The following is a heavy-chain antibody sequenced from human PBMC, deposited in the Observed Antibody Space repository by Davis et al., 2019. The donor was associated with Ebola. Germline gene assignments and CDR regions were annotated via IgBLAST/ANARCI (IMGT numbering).Heavy chain of an antibody. J-gene: IGHJ4*02. CDR1: GRSFSGYY. Sequence: SETLSLTCAVYGRSFSGYYWSWIRQPPGKGLEWIGEINHSGSTNYNPSLKSRVTISVDTSKNQFSLKLSSVTAADTAVYYCASRSRGYCSSTSCSLGAHWGQGTLVTVSS. CDR2: INHSGST. D-gene: IGHD2-2*01. V-gene: IGHV4-34*01. CDR3: ASRSRGYCSSTSCSLGAH.